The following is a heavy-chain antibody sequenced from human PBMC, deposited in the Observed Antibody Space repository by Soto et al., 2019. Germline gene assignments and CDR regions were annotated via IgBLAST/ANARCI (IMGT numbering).Heavy chain of an antibody. CDR2: ISKDGGSK. Sequence: QVQLVESGGGVVQPGRSLRLSCAPSGFTFSNYVMHWVRQAPGKWLEWVSAISKDGGSKFYADSVKGRFTISRDNSKSTLYLQMNSLRAEDTAVYYCARDKRDLRFLEWSYYFDYWGQGTLVTVSS. D-gene: IGHD3-3*01. CDR1: GFTFSNYV. J-gene: IGHJ4*02. CDR3: ARDKRDLRFLEWSYYFDY. V-gene: IGHV3-30*04.